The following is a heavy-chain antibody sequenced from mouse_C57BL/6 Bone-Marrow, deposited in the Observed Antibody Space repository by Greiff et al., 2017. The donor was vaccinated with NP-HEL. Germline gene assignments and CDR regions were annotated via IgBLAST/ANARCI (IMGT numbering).Heavy chain of an antibody. CDR1: GCTFTSYW. V-gene: IGHV1-53*01. CDR3: ARCAYDYDWYFDV. CDR2: INPSNGGT. J-gene: IGHJ1*03. Sequence: QVQLQQPGTELVKPGASVKLSCKASGCTFTSYWMHWVKQRPGQGLEWIGNINPSNGGTNYNEKFKSKATLTVDKSSSTAYMQLSSLTSEDAAVYYGARCAYDYDWYFDVWGTGTTVTVSS. D-gene: IGHD2-4*01.